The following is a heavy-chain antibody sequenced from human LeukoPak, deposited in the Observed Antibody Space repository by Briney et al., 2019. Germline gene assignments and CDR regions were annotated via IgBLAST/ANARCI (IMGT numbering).Heavy chain of an antibody. Sequence: SETLSLTCTVSGDSITSYNWNWIRQPPGKGLEWIGYFSYSGSTNYNPSLKSRVTILVDTSKNQFSLKLTSVTAADTAVYYCARQDGATIRDWFDPWGQGTLVTVSS. V-gene: IGHV4-59*08. CDR2: FSYSGST. J-gene: IGHJ5*02. CDR1: GDSITSYN. D-gene: IGHD5-12*01. CDR3: ARQDGATIRDWFDP.